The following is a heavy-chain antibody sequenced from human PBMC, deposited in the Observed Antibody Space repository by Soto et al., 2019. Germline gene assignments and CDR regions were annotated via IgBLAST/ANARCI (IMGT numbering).Heavy chain of an antibody. V-gene: IGHV4-4*02. CDR3: ASRYCISTSCYVGYYGLDV. J-gene: IGHJ6*02. CDR2: IYHSGST. CDR1: GCSISSSNW. Sequence: QVQLQESGPGLVKPSGTLSLTCAVSGCSISSSNWWNWVRQPPGKGLEWIVEIYHSGSTNYNPSLKNRVTISGDKSKTQSSLKLSSVTAADKAVYYCASRYCISTSCYVGYYGLDVWGQGTTVPVSS. D-gene: IGHD2-2*01.